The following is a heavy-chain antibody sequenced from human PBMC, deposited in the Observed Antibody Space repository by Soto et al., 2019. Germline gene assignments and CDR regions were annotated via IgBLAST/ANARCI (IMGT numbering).Heavy chain of an antibody. D-gene: IGHD2-21*02. J-gene: IGHJ4*02. Sequence: QVQLVQSGAEVKKPGASVKVSCKASGYTFTSYYMHWVRQAPGQGLEWMGIINPSGGSTSYAQKFQGRVTMTRDKSTSTVYMELSSLRSEDTAVYYCARDAHIVVVTAIRALGYWGQGTLVTVSS. CDR2: INPSGGST. CDR1: GYTFTSYY. V-gene: IGHV1-46*01. CDR3: ARDAHIVVVTAIRALGY.